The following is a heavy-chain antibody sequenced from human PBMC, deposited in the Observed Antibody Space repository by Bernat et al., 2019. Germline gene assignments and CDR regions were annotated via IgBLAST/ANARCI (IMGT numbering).Heavy chain of an antibody. CDR3: ASSDSGLLSHFAS. V-gene: IGHV5-51*01. CDR1: GYSFTSYW. D-gene: IGHD3-10*01. J-gene: IGHJ4*02. Sequence: EVQLVQSGAEVKKPGESLKISCKGSGYSFTSYWIGWVRQMPGKGLEWMGNIYPGDSDTRYSPSFQGQVTNTPAQSITTPYLPWNSPKASDPAMYYSASSDSGLLSHFASWGQGTLVTVSS. CDR2: IYPGDSDT.